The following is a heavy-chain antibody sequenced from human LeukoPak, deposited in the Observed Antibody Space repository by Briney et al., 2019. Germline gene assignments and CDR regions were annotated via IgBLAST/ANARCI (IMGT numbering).Heavy chain of an antibody. CDR1: GGSISSSSYY. V-gene: IGHV4-39*07. Sequence: SETLSLTCTVSGGSISSSSYYWGWIRQPPGKGLEWIGSIYYSGSTYYNPSLKSRVTISVDTSKNQFSLKLSSVTAADTAVYYCARVKKDSSSTSCYMWDYYYYMDVWGKGTTVTVSS. CDR2: IYYSGST. CDR3: ARVKKDSSSTSCYMWDYYYYMDV. J-gene: IGHJ6*03. D-gene: IGHD2-2*02.